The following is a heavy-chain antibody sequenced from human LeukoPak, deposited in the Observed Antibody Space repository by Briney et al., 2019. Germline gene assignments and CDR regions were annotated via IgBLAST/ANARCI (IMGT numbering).Heavy chain of an antibody. CDR2: IQNSVTSY. V-gene: IGHV4-59*01. CDR1: GGSLSSYY. Sequence: PETLSLTCTLSGGSLSSYYWSWVRHPPGKGLEWIGYIQNSVTSYTDNPSLQSRVTISVDTSKNQFSLQVTSVTAADTAVYYCVRSPQLDPWGPGILVTVSS. J-gene: IGHJ5*02. CDR3: VRSPQLDP.